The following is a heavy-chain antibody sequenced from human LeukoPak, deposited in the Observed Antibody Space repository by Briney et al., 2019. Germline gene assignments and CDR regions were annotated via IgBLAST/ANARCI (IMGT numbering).Heavy chain of an antibody. Sequence: SETLSLTCAVYGGSFSGYYWSWIRQPPGKGLEWIGEINHSGSTNYNPSLKSQVTISVDTSKNQFSLKLSSVTAADTAVYYCARWGIAASFDYWGQGTLVTVSS. J-gene: IGHJ4*02. D-gene: IGHD6-13*01. V-gene: IGHV4-34*01. CDR3: ARWGIAASFDY. CDR1: GGSFSGYY. CDR2: INHSGST.